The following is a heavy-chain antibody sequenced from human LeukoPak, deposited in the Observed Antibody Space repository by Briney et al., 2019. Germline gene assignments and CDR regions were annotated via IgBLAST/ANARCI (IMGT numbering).Heavy chain of an antibody. D-gene: IGHD3-10*01. CDR1: GFTFSSYG. V-gene: IGHV3-30*03. J-gene: IGHJ4*02. CDR2: ISYDGSNK. CDR3: ARELVLRYYYFDY. Sequence: GGSLRLSCAASGFTFSSYGMHWVRQAPGKGLEWVAVISYDGSNKYYADSVKGRFTISRDNSKNTLYLQMNSLRAEDTAVYYCARELVLRYYYFDYWGQGTLVTVSS.